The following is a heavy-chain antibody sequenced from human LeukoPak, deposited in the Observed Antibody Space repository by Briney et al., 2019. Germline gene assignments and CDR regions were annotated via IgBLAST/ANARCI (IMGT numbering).Heavy chain of an antibody. J-gene: IGHJ4*02. Sequence: PGGSLRLSCAASGFTFSSYGMHWVRQAPGKGLEWVAVISYDGSNKYYADSVKGRFTISRDNSKNTLYLQMNSLRAEDTAVYYCAKDRSGWYLGYWGQGTLVTVSS. CDR3: AKDRSGWYLGY. D-gene: IGHD6-19*01. CDR1: GFTFSSYG. V-gene: IGHV3-30*18. CDR2: ISYDGSNK.